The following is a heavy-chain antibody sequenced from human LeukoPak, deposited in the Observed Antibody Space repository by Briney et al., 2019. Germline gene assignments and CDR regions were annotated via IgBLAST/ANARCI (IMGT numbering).Heavy chain of an antibody. CDR1: GFTFSSYG. V-gene: IGHV3-30*18. CDR3: AKDQGKSRGSAFDI. CDR2: ISYDGSNK. D-gene: IGHD3-16*01. J-gene: IGHJ3*02. Sequence: GRSLRLSCAASGFTFSSYGMHWVRQAPGKGLEWVAVISYDGSNKYYADSVKGRFTISRDNSKGTLYLQMNSLRAEDTAVYYCAKDQGKSRGSAFDIWSQGTMVTVSS.